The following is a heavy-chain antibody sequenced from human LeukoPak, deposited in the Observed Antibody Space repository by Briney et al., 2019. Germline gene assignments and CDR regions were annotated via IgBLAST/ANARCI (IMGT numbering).Heavy chain of an antibody. D-gene: IGHD6-13*01. J-gene: IGHJ4*02. Sequence: PSETLSLTCTVSGGSISSGDYYWSWIRQPPGKGLEWIGYIYYSGSTYYNPSLKSRVTISVDTSKNQFSLKLSSVTAADTAVYYCAAQAAGTGLIDYWGQGTLVTVSS. CDR1: GGSISSGDYY. V-gene: IGHV4-30-4*01. CDR2: IYYSGST. CDR3: AAQAAGTGLIDY.